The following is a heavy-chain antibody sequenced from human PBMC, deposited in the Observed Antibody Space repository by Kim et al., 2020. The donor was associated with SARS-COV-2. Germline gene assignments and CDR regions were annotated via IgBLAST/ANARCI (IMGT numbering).Heavy chain of an antibody. D-gene: IGHD7-27*01. CDR1: VFTFSDYY. CDR3: ARDLARAGDADLFDY. J-gene: IGHJ4*02. V-gene: IGHV3-11*01. CDR2: ISSSGSTL. Sequence: GGSLRLSCAASVFTFSDYYMSWIRQAPGKGLEWVSYISSSGSTLYYADSVKGRLTISRDNAQNSLYLQMNSLRAEDTAVYYCARDLARAGDADLFDYWGQGTLVTVSS.